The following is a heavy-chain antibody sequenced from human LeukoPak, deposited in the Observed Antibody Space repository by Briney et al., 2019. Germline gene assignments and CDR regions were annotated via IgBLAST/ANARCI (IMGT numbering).Heavy chain of an antibody. CDR1: GFTFSDYY. V-gene: IGHV3-11*04. CDR3: ATLGTAAAAHYYYYYMDV. D-gene: IGHD6-13*01. J-gene: IGHJ6*03. CDR2: ISSSGSTI. Sequence: GGSLRLSCAASGFTFSDYYMSWIRQAPGKGLEWVSYISSSGSTIYYADSVKGRFTISRDNAKNSLYLQMNSLRAEDTAVYYCATLGTAAAAHYYYYYMDVWGKGTTVTVSS.